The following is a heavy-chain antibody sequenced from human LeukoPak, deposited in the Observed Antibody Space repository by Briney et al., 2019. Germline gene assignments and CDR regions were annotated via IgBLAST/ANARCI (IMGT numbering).Heavy chain of an antibody. CDR2: ISPDGSDK. Sequence: QSGGSLRLSCAASGFNFSIYSMNWVRQAPGKGLEWVANISPDGSDKYYADSVKGRFTTSRDNAKDSLFLQMNSLRADDTAMYFCTRVGVGGYWGQGTLVTVSS. CDR1: GFNFSIYS. J-gene: IGHJ4*02. D-gene: IGHD3-16*01. V-gene: IGHV3-7*01. CDR3: TRVGVGGY.